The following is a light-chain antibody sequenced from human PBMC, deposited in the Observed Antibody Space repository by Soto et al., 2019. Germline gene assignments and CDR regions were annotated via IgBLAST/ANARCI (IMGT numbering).Light chain of an antibody. J-gene: IGLJ1*01. V-gene: IGLV2-14*03. CDR1: SSDVGGYDF. CDR3: SSYTSSSTDV. Sequence: QSVLTQPASVSGSPGQSITISCTGTSSDVGGYDFVSWYQQHPGKAPKLLIYDVNNRPSGVSDRFSGSKSGNTASLTISWLQAEDEADYYCSSYTSSSTDVFGTG. CDR2: DVN.